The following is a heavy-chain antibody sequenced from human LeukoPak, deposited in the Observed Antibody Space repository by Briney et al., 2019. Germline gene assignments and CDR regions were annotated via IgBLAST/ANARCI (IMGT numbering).Heavy chain of an antibody. CDR1: GFIFSSQW. V-gene: IGHV3-7*01. Sequence: GGSLRLSCAASGFIFSSQWMGWVRQAPGKGLEWVANVNQGGTEKFYVASVKGRFTISRDNAKNSLYLQMNSLRAEDTAVYYCARAGFTFSDYFGSFFDYWGQGTLVTVSS. J-gene: IGHJ4*02. CDR2: VNQGGTEK. CDR3: ARAGFTFSDYFGSFFDY. D-gene: IGHD3-10*01.